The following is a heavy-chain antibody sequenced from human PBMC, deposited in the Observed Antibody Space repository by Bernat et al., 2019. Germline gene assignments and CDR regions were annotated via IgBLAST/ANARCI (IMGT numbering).Heavy chain of an antibody. V-gene: IGHV3-30*18. CDR1: GFTFSSYG. CDR2: ISYDGSNK. Sequence: QVQLVESGGGVVQPGRSLRLSCAASGFTFSSYGMHWVRQAPGKGLEWVSVISYDGSNKYYADSVKGRFTIYRDNSKNTLYLQMNSLRAEDTAVYYCAKPGRQWELRSYFDYWGQGTLVTVSS. D-gene: IGHD1-26*01. CDR3: AKPGRQWELRSYFDY. J-gene: IGHJ4*02.